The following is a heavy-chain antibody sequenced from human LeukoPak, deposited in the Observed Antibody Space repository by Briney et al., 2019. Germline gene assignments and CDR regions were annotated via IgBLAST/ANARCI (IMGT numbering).Heavy chain of an antibody. CDR2: IYSNGIT. V-gene: IGHV4-4*08. Sequence: SETLSLTCTVSGGSIFSYYFNWIRQPPGKGLEWIGYIYSNGITNYNPSLRSRGTISIATSKNQFSLRLRSVTAADTAIYYCASRAYYDTSGYYPAWGYFDLWGRGPLLTVSS. D-gene: IGHD3-22*01. CDR3: ASRAYYDTSGYYPAWGYFDL. CDR1: GGSIFSYY. J-gene: IGHJ2*01.